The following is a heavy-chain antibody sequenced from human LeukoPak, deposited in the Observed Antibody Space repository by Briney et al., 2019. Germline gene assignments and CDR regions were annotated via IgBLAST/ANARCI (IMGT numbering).Heavy chain of an antibody. J-gene: IGHJ4*02. Sequence: GGSLRLSCAASGFTFSSFSMNWVRQAPGKGLEWISYISGSSSTIDYADSVKGRFTISRDNAKNSLYLQMNSLTAEDTAVYYCAREGVVVVAVYFDYWGQGALVTVSS. CDR3: AREGVVVVAVYFDY. CDR2: ISGSSSTI. D-gene: IGHD2-15*01. V-gene: IGHV3-48*01. CDR1: GFTFSSFS.